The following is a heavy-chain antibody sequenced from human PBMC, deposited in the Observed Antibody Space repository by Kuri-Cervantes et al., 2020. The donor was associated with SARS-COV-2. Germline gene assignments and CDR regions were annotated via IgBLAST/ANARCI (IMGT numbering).Heavy chain of an antibody. CDR2: ITPFNGNT. D-gene: IGHD2-21*01. CDR3: ARSGPGAISKEDDAFDV. J-gene: IGHJ3*01. Sequence: CKASGDTFTYRFVHWVRQAPGQAPEWMGWITPFNGNTKYAQRCQDRVTITRDRSKSTAYMELNSLRSEDTAIYYCARSGPGAISKEDDAFDVWGQGTKVTVSS. V-gene: IGHV1-45*01. CDR1: GDTFTYRF.